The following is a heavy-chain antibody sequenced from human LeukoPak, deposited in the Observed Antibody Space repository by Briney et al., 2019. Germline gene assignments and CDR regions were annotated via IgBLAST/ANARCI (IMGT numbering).Heavy chain of an antibody. CDR3: ARDLFVMITMIVEYGFDI. V-gene: IGHV1-69*05. D-gene: IGHD3-22*01. CDR1: GGTFSSYA. Sequence: SVKVSCKASGGTFSSYAISWVRQAPGQGLEWMGRIIPIFGTANYAQKFQGRVTITTDESTSTAYMELSSLRSEDTAVYYCARDLFVMITMIVEYGFDIWGQGTMVTVSS. J-gene: IGHJ3*02. CDR2: IIPIFGTA.